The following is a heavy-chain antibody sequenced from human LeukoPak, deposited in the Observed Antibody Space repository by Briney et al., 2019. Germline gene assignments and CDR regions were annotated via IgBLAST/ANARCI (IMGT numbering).Heavy chain of an antibody. D-gene: IGHD3-22*01. CDR1: GYTFTSYG. CDR2: ISAYNGNT. CDR3: ARGSPPRRNYDSRGYYSYYFDY. V-gene: IGHV1-18*01. J-gene: IGHJ4*02. Sequence: LWASVKVSCKASGYTFTSYGISWVRQAPGQGLEWMGWISAYNGNTHYAQKLQGRVTMTTDTSTSTVYMELRSLRSDDTAVYYCARGSPPRRNYDSRGYYSYYFDYWGQGTLVTVSS.